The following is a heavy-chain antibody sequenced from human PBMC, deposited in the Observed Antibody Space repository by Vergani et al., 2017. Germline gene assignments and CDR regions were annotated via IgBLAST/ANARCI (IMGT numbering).Heavy chain of an antibody. J-gene: IGHJ4*02. CDR3: ARGAGGYSYGDEYFDY. CDR2: IKQDGSEK. V-gene: IGHV3-7*01. CDR1: GFTFSSYW. Sequence: EVQLVESGGGLVQPGGSLRLSCAASGFTFSSYWMSWVRQAPGKGLEWVANIKQDGSEKYYVDSVKGRFTISRDNAKNSLYLQMNRLRAEDTAVYYCARGAGGYSYGDEYFDYWGQGTLVTVSS. D-gene: IGHD5-18*01.